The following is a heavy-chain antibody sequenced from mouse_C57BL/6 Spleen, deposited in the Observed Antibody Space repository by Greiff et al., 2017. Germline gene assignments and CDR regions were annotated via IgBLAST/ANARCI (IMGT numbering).Heavy chain of an antibody. Sequence: QVQLQQSGPELVKPGASVKISCKASGYAFSSSWMNWVKQRPGKGLEWIGRIYPGDGDTNYNGKFKGKATLTADKSSSTAYMQLSSLTSEDSAVYFCARNGYDDYYAMDDWGQGTSVTVAS. V-gene: IGHV1-82*01. CDR3: ARNGYDDYYAMDD. J-gene: IGHJ4*01. D-gene: IGHD2-2*01. CDR1: GYAFSSSW. CDR2: IYPGDGDT.